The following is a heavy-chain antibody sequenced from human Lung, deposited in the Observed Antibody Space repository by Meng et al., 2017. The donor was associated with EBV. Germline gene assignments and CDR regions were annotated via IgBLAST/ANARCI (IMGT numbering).Heavy chain of an antibody. Sequence: EVQLVESGGGLVQPGGSLRLSCAASGFTFSNAWMSWVRQAPGKGLEWVGRIKSKTDGGTTDYAAPVKGRFTISRDDSKNMLYLQMNSLKSEDTAVYYCTRWSYGVTAYWDQGTLVTVSS. J-gene: IGHJ4*02. CDR2: IKSKTDGGTT. CDR1: GFTFSNAW. CDR3: TRWSYGVTAY. D-gene: IGHD4-17*01. V-gene: IGHV3-15*01.